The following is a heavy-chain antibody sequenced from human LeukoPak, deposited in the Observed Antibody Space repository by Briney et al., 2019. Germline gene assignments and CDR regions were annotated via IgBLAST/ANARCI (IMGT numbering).Heavy chain of an antibody. CDR1: VYTFTVYY. CDR2: INPNSGGT. V-gene: IGHV1-2*02. J-gene: IGHJ4*02. CDR3: ARAPMIVVVFPPRLDY. Sequence: GASVTVSFTTSVYTFTVYYMHWVRQAPGQGREGMGWINPNSGGTNYAQKFQDRVTMTGDTSISTAYMELSRLTSDDTAVYYCARAPMIVVVFPPRLDYWGQGTLVTVSS. D-gene: IGHD3-22*01.